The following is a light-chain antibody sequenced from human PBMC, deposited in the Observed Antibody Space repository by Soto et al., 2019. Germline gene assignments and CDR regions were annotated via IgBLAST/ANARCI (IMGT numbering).Light chain of an antibody. CDR3: QQYDNWPQP. J-gene: IGKJ1*01. Sequence: EIVMTQSPATLSVSPGERATLSCRASQSVSSNLAWYQQKPGQAPRLLIYGASTRATGIPARFSGGGSGTEFTLTISSLQSEDFAVYYCQQYDNWPQPFGQGTKVEIK. V-gene: IGKV3-15*01. CDR1: QSVSSN. CDR2: GAS.